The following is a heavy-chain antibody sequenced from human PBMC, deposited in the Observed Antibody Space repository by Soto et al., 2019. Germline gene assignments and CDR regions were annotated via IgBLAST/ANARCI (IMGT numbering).Heavy chain of an antibody. D-gene: IGHD3-10*01. J-gene: IGHJ4*02. Sequence: QVQLVQSGAEVKRPGSSVKVSCKASGDTFNFYSINWVQQAPGLGLEWMGRVNPIVSMSNYAQKFQGRVTXTXDXXTSTAYMELSSLRSEDTAIYYCASSYGSGYRAFDYWGQGALVTVSS. CDR1: GDTFNFYS. CDR3: ASSYGSGYRAFDY. V-gene: IGHV1-69*02. CDR2: VNPIVSMS.